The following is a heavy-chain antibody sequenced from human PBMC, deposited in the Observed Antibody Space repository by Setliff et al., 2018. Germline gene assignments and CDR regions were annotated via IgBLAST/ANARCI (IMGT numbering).Heavy chain of an antibody. CDR3: ARLRKDYGDYYYFDY. CDR1: GFTFSSYW. V-gene: IGHV3-74*01. D-gene: IGHD4-17*01. Sequence: SGGSLRLSCAASGFTFSSYWMHWVRQAPGKGLVWVSGIKSDGSSTSYADSVKGRFTISRDNAKNTLFLQMNSLRAEDTAVYYCARLRKDYGDYYYFDYWGQGTLVTVSS. CDR2: IKSDGSST. J-gene: IGHJ4*02.